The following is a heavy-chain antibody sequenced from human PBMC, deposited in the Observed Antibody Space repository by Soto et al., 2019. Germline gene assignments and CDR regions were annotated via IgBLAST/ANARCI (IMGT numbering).Heavy chain of an antibody. CDR3: ARHPSPPYSFTYGAF. Sequence: PGESLKISCKASGYSFLNFWIGWVRQVPGKGPEWMGLIYPGDSDTRYSPSFQGQVTISADQSRTTAYLQWSSLKASDSAIYYCARHPSPPYSFTYGAFWGQGTRVTVSS. V-gene: IGHV5-51*01. CDR2: IYPGDSDT. D-gene: IGHD5-18*01. J-gene: IGHJ4*02. CDR1: GYSFLNFW.